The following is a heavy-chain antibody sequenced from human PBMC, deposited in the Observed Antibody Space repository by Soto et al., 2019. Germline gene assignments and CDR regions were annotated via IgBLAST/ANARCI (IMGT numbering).Heavy chain of an antibody. D-gene: IGHD1-1*01. CDR1: GYTFTSYG. J-gene: IGHJ4*02. CDR2: ISAHNDNT. Sequence: QVHLVQSGAEVRKPGASVKVSCKGSGYTFTSYGIAWVRQAPGQGLERMGWISAHNDNTNYAQKVQGRVTVTRDTSTSTAYMELRNLRSDATAVYHCARGRYGDYWGQGALVTVSS. V-gene: IGHV1-18*01. CDR3: ARGRYGDY.